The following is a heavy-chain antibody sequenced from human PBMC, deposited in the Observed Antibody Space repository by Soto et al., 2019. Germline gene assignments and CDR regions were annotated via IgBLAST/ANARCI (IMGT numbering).Heavy chain of an antibody. Sequence: QVQLVESGGGVVQPGRSLRLSCAASGFTFSSYGMHWVRQAPGKGLEWVAVIWYDGSNKYYADSVKGRFTISRDNSKNTLYLQMNSLRAEDTAVYYCARTRVRLTIDYWGQGTLVTVSS. V-gene: IGHV3-33*01. CDR2: IWYDGSNK. J-gene: IGHJ4*02. CDR1: GFTFSSYG. D-gene: IGHD2-21*02. CDR3: ARTRVRLTIDY.